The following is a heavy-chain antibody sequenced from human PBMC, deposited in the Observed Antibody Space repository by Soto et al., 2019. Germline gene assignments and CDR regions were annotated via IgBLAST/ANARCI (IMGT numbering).Heavy chain of an antibody. D-gene: IGHD1-26*01. CDR3: ASHRGSSAEGRYYYGMDV. J-gene: IGHJ6*02. CDR1: GGTFSSYA. CDR2: IIPIFGTA. V-gene: IGHV1-69*12. Sequence: QVQLVQSGAEVKKPGSSVKVSCNASGGTFSSYAISWVRQAPGQGLEWMGGIIPIFGTADYAQKFQGRVTITEDESTSTAYTELSSLRSEDTAVYYCASHRGSSAEGRYYYGMDVWGQGTTVTVSS.